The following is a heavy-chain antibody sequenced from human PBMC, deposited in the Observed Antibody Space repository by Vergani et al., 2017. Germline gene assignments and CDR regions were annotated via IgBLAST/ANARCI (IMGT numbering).Heavy chain of an antibody. D-gene: IGHD4-17*01. CDR1: GFTFSSYG. J-gene: IGHJ4*02. CDR3: TTVVPTVTWY. CDR2: ISYDGSNK. Sequence: QVQLVESGGGVVQPGRSLRLSCAASGFTFSSYGMHWVRQAPGKGLEWVAVISYDGSNKYYADSVTGRFTISRDNSKNTLYLQMNSLRAEDTAVYYCTTVVPTVTWYWGQGTLVTVSS. V-gene: IGHV3-30*03.